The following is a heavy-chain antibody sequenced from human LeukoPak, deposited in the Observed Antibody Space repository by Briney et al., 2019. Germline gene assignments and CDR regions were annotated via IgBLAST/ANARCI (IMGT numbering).Heavy chain of an antibody. CDR1: GYTFTGYY. J-gene: IGHJ4*02. CDR3: ARVDSGSYSGSLDY. D-gene: IGHD1-26*01. V-gene: IGHV1-2*02. CDR2: MNPNSGGT. Sequence: GASVKVSCKASGYTFTGYYMHWVRQAPGQGLEWMGGMNPNSGGTNYAQKFQGRVTMTRDTSISTAYMELSRLRSDDTAVYYCARVDSGSYSGSLDYWGQGTLVTVSS.